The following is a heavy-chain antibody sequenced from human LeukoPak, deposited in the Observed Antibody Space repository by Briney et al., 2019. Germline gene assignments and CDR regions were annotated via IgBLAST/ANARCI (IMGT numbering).Heavy chain of an antibody. CDR2: ISRTSSYI. CDR3: ARGGMGANSQEYFYYGMDV. Sequence: GGSLRLSCAAAGFSFSTYSMNWVRQTPGKGLEWVSSISRTSSYIYYADSVKGRFTLSRDNGKNSLYLQMNSLRAEDTAVYYCARGGMGANSQEYFYYGMDVWGQRTTFSVSS. CDR1: GFSFSTYS. V-gene: IGHV3-21*01. J-gene: IGHJ6*02. D-gene: IGHD2-8*01.